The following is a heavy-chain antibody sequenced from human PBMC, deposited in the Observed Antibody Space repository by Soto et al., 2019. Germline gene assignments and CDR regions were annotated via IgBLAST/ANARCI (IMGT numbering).Heavy chain of an antibody. V-gene: IGHV3-23*01. CDR1: GFTFTNYP. CDR3: AKRPLKFEGSYFDY. J-gene: IGHJ4*02. Sequence: EVQVLASGGGLVQPGGSLRLSCAASGFTFTNYPMAWVRQAPAKGLEWVSTISGSGGSTFYPDSVKGRFPISRDNPKNTVYLQMNSLRVEDTAVYYCAKRPLKFEGSYFDYWGQGTLVTVSS. D-gene: IGHD3-10*01. CDR2: ISGSGGST.